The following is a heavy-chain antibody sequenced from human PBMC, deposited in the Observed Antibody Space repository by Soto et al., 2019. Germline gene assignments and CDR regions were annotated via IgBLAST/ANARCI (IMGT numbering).Heavy chain of an antibody. Sequence: PSETMSLTCTVSGGSIRSGGYYWSWIRQHPGKGLEWIGYIYYSGSTYYNPSLKSRVTISVDTSKNQFSLKLSSVTAADTAVYYCASATIFGVVPDLDAFDIWGQGTMVTVSS. CDR1: GGSIRSGGYY. V-gene: IGHV4-31*03. J-gene: IGHJ3*02. D-gene: IGHD3-3*01. CDR2: IYYSGST. CDR3: ASATIFGVVPDLDAFDI.